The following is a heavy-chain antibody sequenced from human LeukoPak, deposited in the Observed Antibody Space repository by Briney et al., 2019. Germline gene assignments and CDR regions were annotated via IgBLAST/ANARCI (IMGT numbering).Heavy chain of an antibody. V-gene: IGHV3-30*18. D-gene: IGHD6-13*01. CDR3: AKGPLRGIAAAIDY. CDR2: ISYDGRNK. J-gene: IGHJ4*02. Sequence: GGSLRLSCAASGFTFSSYAMSWVRQAPGKGLEWVAVISYDGRNKHYPDSVKGRFTISRDISTDTLWLQMDSLRTEDTAVYYCAKGPLRGIAAAIDYWGQGTLVTVSS. CDR1: GFTFSSYA.